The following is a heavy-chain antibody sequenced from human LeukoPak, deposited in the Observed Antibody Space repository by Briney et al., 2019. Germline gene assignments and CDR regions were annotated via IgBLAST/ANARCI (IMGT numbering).Heavy chain of an antibody. CDR3: SKGLYDYVSSLDY. J-gene: IGHJ4*02. V-gene: IGHV3-33*06. D-gene: IGHD3-16*01. CDR1: GFTFSSYG. Sequence: GGSLRLPCAASGFTFSSYGMHWVRQAPGKGLEWVAVIWYDGSNKYYADSVKGRFTISRDNSKDTLYLQMNSLRAEDTAVYYCSKGLYDYVSSLDYWGQGTLVTVSS. CDR2: IWYDGSNK.